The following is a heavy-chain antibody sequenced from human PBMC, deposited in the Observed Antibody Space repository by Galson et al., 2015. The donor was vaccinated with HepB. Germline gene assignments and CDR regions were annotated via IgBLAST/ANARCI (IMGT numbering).Heavy chain of an antibody. J-gene: IGHJ4*02. CDR2: INAGNGNT. CDR1: GYTFTSYA. V-gene: IGHV1-3*01. CDR3: ARGPDLWFGELHIDY. Sequence: SVKVSCKASGYTFTSYAMHWVRQAPGQRLEWMGWINAGNGNTKYSQKFQGRVTITRDTSASTAYMELSSLRSEDTAVYYCARGPDLWFGELHIDYWGQGTLVTVSS. D-gene: IGHD3-10*01.